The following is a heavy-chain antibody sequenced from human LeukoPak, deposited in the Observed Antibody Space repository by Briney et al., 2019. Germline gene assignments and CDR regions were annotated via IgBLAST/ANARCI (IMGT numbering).Heavy chain of an antibody. V-gene: IGHV3-11*06. CDR1: GFTFSDYY. Sequence: GGSLRLSCAASGFTFSDYYMSWIRQAPGKGLEWVSYISSSSSYTNYADSVKGRFTISRDNSKNTLYLQMNSLRAEDTAVYYCASQGYYYDSSGYGDFDYWGQGTLVTVSS. CDR2: ISSSSSYT. D-gene: IGHD3-22*01. J-gene: IGHJ4*02. CDR3: ASQGYYYDSSGYGDFDY.